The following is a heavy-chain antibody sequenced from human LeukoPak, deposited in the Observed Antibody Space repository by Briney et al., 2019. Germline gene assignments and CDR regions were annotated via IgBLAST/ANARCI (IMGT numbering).Heavy chain of an antibody. CDR1: GFTFSSYA. Sequence: PGRSLRLSCAASGFTFSSYAMHWVRQAPGKGLEWVAVISYDGSNKYYADSVKGRFTISRDNSKNTLYLQMNSLRAEDTAVYYCARDSGPLYYYDSSGYTLDYWGQGTLVTVSS. D-gene: IGHD3-22*01. CDR3: ARDSGPLYYYDSSGYTLDY. J-gene: IGHJ4*02. V-gene: IGHV3-30-3*01. CDR2: ISYDGSNK.